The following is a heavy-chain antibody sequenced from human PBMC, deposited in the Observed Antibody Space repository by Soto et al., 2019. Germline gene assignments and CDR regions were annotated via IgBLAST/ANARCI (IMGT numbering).Heavy chain of an antibody. Sequence: QVQLQESGPGLVKPSETLSLTCTVSGGSISSYYWSWIRQPPGKGLEWIGYIYYSGSTNYNPSLKSRVTISVDTSKNQFSLTLRAVPAADTAVYYCARVSAADYSENPDAFDIWGQGTMVTVSS. CDR3: ARVSAADYSENPDAFDI. V-gene: IGHV4-59*01. J-gene: IGHJ3*02. CDR2: IYYSGST. D-gene: IGHD3-22*01. CDR1: GGSISSYY.